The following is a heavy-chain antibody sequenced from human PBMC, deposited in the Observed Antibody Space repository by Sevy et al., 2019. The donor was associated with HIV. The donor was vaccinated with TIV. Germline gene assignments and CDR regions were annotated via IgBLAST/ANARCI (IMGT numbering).Heavy chain of an antibody. CDR2: IKQDGSEK. V-gene: IGHV3-7*01. Sequence: GGSLRLSCAASGFTFSSYWMSWARQAPGKGLEWVANIKQDGSEKYYVDSVKGRFTISRDNAKNSLYLQMNSLRAEDTAVYYCASSGSGSSFDYWGQGTLVTVSS. D-gene: IGHD3-10*01. J-gene: IGHJ4*02. CDR1: GFTFSSYW. CDR3: ASSGSGSSFDY.